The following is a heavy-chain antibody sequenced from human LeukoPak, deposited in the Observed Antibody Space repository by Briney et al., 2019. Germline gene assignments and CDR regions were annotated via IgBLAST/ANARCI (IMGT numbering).Heavy chain of an antibody. CDR1: GFTFSSYW. Sequence: GGSLRLSCATSGFTFSSYWMHWVRQAPGKGLMWVSRINSDGSITNYADSVKGRFTISRDNAKNTLYLQMNSLRAEDTAVYYCARVRATFSPHFDNWGQGTLVTVSS. J-gene: IGHJ4*02. V-gene: IGHV3-74*01. D-gene: IGHD5-12*01. CDR3: ARVRATFSPHFDN. CDR2: INSDGSIT.